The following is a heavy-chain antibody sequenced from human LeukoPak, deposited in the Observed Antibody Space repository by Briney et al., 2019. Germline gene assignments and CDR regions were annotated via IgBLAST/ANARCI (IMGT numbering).Heavy chain of an antibody. CDR1: GFTFSRYW. D-gene: IGHD4-23*01. J-gene: IGHJ4*02. CDR3: ARGGDGGNSLDY. CDR2: IYIGGTTT. Sequence: PGGSLRLSCAGSGFTFSRYWMHWVRQGAGKGLEWVSRIYIGGTTTSYADSVRGRFTISRDNAKNTLYLQMNSLRAEDTAVYYCARGGDGGNSLDYWGQGALITVSS. V-gene: IGHV3-74*01.